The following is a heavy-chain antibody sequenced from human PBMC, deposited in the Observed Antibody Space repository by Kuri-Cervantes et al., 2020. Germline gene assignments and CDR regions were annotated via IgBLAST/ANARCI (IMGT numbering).Heavy chain of an antibody. V-gene: IGHV1-2*02. CDR1: GYTFTSYY. J-gene: IGHJ6*02. CDR2: INPSGGGT. CDR3: ARDSWGEIQLWLPAPPGMDV. Sequence: ASVKVSCKASGYTFTSYYMHWVRQAPGQGLEWMGIINPSGGGTIYAQKFQGRVSMSRDTPISTAYMDLSRLTSDDTAVYYCARDSWGEIQLWLPAPPGMDVWGQGTTVTVSS. D-gene: IGHD5-24*01.